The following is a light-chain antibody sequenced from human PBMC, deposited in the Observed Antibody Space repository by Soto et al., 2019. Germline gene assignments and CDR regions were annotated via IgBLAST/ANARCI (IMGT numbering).Light chain of an antibody. J-gene: IGKJ1*01. CDR2: AAS. CDR1: QAIRND. Sequence: DIQMKQSPSSLSASVGDRVTITCRASQAIRNDLAWFQQKPGKAPKRLIHAASILQGGVPSRFSGSGAGTEFTLTISSLQPEDFATYYCQQNNSVPRTFGQGTKVDI. V-gene: IGKV1-17*01. CDR3: QQNNSVPRT.